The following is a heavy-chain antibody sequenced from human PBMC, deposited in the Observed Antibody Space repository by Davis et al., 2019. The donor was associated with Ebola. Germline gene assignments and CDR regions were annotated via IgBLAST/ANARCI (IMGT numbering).Heavy chain of an antibody. CDR1: GGSFSGYY. D-gene: IGHD5-12*01. CDR3: ARRRIVATTHFDY. CDR2: INHSGST. V-gene: IGHV4-34*01. Sequence: SETLSLTCAVYGGSFSGYYWSWIRQPPVNGLEWIGEINHSGSTNYNPSLKSRVTISVDNSKNQFSLKLSSVTAADTAVYYCARRRIVATTHFDYWGQGTLVTVSS. J-gene: IGHJ4*02.